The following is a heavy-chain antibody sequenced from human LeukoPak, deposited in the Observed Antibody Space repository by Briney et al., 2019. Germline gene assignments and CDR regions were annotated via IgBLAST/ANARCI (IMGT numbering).Heavy chain of an antibody. J-gene: IGHJ6*03. V-gene: IGHV1-69*06. CDR2: IIPIFGTA. CDR3: ARSYYGSGSYYEPPDYYYYYMDV. CDR1: GYTFTGYY. Sequence: ASVKVSCKASGYTFTGYYMHWVRQAPGQGLEWMGGIIPIFGTANYAQKFQGRVTITADKSTSTAYMELSSLRSEDTAVYYCARSYYGSGSYYEPPDYYYYYMDVWGKGTTVTISS. D-gene: IGHD3-10*01.